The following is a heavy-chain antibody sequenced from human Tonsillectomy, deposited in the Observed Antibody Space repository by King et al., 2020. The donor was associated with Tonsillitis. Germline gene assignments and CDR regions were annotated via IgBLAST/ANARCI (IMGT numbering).Heavy chain of an antibody. CDR3: ARERTYSFYLDV. CDR1: GGSINSDH. J-gene: IGHJ6*03. V-gene: IGHV4-59*01. Sequence: VQLQESGPGLVKPSDTLSLTCTVSGGSINSDHGTWIRQPPGKGLEWIGYVDYSGSTNYNPSLESRATISVDTSKNQFSLRLRSVTAADTAVYFCARERTYSFYLDVWGKGTTVTVSS. CDR2: VDYSGST.